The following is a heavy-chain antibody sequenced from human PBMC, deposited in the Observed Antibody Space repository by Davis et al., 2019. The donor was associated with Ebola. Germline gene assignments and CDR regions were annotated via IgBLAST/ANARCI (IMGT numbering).Heavy chain of an antibody. CDR2: IYSGGST. D-gene: IGHD2-15*01. CDR1: GFTVSSNC. V-gene: IGHV3-53*04. J-gene: IGHJ4*02. Sequence: PGGSLRLSCPPPGFTVSSNCMSWVRQAPGKGLEWVPVIYSGGSTYYAASVKGRFTISRHNSKNTLYLQMSSLRAEDTAVYYCAKSGDIVVVVAAAFEYWGQGTLVTVSS. CDR3: AKSGDIVVVVAAAFEY.